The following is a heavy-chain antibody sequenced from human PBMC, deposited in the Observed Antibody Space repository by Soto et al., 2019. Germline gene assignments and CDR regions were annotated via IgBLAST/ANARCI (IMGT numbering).Heavy chain of an antibody. CDR1: GYTLTELS. CDR2: FDPEDGET. D-gene: IGHD2-2*01. CDR3: ATEDIVVVPAAIRVLDI. Sequence: GASVKVSYKVSGYTLTELSMHWVRQAPGKGLEWMGGFDPEDGETIYAQKFQGRVTMTEDTSTDTAYMELSSLRSEDTAVYYCATEDIVVVPAAIRVLDIWGQGTMVTV. J-gene: IGHJ3*02. V-gene: IGHV1-24*01.